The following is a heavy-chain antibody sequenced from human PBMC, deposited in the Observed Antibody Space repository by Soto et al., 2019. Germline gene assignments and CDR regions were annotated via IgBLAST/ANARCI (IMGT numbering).Heavy chain of an antibody. CDR3: ARGTRALITSFFAY. J-gene: IGHJ4*02. CDR1: GDAISNYY. CDR2: VHESGST. D-gene: IGHD1-20*01. Sequence: LSLTCSVSGDAISNYYWSWIRQTPGRGLEWIGCVHESGSTDYNPSPRGRVIISLHTSKSQFSLSLRSATAADTATYYCARGTRALITSFFAYWGQGIPVTVSS. V-gene: IGHV4-59*03.